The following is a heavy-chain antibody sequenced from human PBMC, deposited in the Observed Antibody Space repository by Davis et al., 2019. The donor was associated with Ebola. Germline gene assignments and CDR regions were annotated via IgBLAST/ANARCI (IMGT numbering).Heavy chain of an antibody. J-gene: IGHJ4*02. CDR3: ARAQFPTTSDH. CDR1: GYTFTNYG. V-gene: IGHV1-18*04. CDR2: INPHNGNT. Sequence: ASVKVSCKASGYTFTNYGITWVRQAPGQGLEWMGWINPHNGNTNYAQNVQGRVTMTTDTSTSTAYMEVGSLKSDDTAVHYCARAQFPTTSDHWGQGTLVTVSS. D-gene: IGHD1-1*01.